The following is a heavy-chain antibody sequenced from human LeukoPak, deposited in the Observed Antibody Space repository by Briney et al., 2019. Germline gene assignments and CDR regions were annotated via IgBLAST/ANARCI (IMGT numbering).Heavy chain of an antibody. J-gene: IGHJ4*02. CDR2: IYTSGST. D-gene: IGHD3-16*02. CDR3: ARTYYDYVWGSYREFDY. CDR1: GGSISSYY. V-gene: IGHV4-4*07. Sequence: PSETLSLTCTVSGGSISSYYWSWIRQPAGKGLEWIGRIYTSGSTNYNPSLKSRVTMSVDTSKNQFSLKLSSVTAADTAVYYCARTYYDYVWGSYREFDYWGQGTLVTVSS.